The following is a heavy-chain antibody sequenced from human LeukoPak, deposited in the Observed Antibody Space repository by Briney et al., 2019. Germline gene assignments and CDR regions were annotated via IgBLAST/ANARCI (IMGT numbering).Heavy chain of an antibody. CDR2: IIGDGSTT. J-gene: IGHJ5*02. CDR1: GFTFSDYW. V-gene: IGHV3-74*01. Sequence: PGGSLRLSCAASGFTFSDYWMHWVRQAPGKGLEWVSRIIGDGSTTIYADSVKGRFTISRDNAENTMYLQMSSLRVEDTAAYYCTRRVSATRWFDPWGQGTLVTVSS. D-gene: IGHD2-15*01. CDR3: TRRVSATRWFDP.